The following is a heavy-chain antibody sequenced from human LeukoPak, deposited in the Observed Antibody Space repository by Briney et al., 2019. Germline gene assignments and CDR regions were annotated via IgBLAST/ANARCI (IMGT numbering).Heavy chain of an antibody. CDR2: INHSGST. CDR1: GGSFSGYY. J-gene: IGHJ3*02. D-gene: IGHD1-26*01. Sequence: SETLSLTCAVYGGSFSGYYWSWIRQPPGKGLEWIGEINHSGSTNYNPSLKSRVTISVDTSKNHFSLKLGSVTAADTAVYYCARGLIGATYAFDIWGQGTMVTVSS. V-gene: IGHV4-34*01. CDR3: ARGLIGATYAFDI.